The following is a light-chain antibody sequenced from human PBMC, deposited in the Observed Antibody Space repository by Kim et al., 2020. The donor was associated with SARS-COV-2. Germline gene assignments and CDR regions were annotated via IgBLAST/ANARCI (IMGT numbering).Light chain of an antibody. CDR1: SSDVGGYNY. J-gene: IGLJ2*01. CDR2: EVS. V-gene: IGLV2-8*01. Sequence: GQSVTISCTGTSSDVGGYNYGSLDQQHPGQAPKLMIYEVSKRPSGVPDRFSGSKSGNTASLTVSGLQAEDEADYYCSSYAGSNNLVFGGGTQLTVL. CDR3: SSYAGSNNLV.